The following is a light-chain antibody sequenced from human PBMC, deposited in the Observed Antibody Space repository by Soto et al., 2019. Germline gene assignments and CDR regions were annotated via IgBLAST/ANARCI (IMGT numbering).Light chain of an antibody. J-gene: IGKJ2*01. CDR3: QQYGSSPST. V-gene: IGKV3-20*01. CDR2: GAS. CDR1: QTISNSY. Sequence: EIVLTQSPGTLSLSPGERATLSCSASQTISNSYLAWYQQKPGQAPRLLIFGASNRATGIPDRFSGSGSGTDFTLTISRLEPEDFAVFYCQQYGSSPSTFGQGTKLEIK.